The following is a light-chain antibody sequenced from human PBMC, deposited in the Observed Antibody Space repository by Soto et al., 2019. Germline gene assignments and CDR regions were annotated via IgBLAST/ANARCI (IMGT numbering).Light chain of an antibody. V-gene: IGLV2-14*01. Sequence: QSALTQPASVSGSLGQSIAISCTGTSSDVGGYDYVSWYQQHPGKAPKLMIYDVSNRPSGVSNRFSGSKSDNTASLTISGLQAEDEADYYCSSYTSSSTYVFGTGTKVTVL. CDR1: SSDVGGYDY. CDR3: SSYTSSSTYV. J-gene: IGLJ1*01. CDR2: DVS.